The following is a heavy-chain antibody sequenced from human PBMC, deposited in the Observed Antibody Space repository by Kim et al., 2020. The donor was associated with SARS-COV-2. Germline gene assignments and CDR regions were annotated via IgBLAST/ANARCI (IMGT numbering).Heavy chain of an antibody. J-gene: IGHJ4*02. D-gene: IGHD4-17*01. CDR3: AREYGDYMADY. V-gene: IGHV3-7*01. CDR2: K. Sequence: KYYVDSVKGRFTTSRDNAKNSLYLQMNSLRAEDTAVYYCAREYGDYMADYWGQGTLVTVSS.